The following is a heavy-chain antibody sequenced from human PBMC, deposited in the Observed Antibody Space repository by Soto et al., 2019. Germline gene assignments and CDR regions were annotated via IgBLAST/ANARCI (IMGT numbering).Heavy chain of an antibody. V-gene: IGHV1-69*13. D-gene: IGHD4-17*01. Sequence: ASVKVSCKASGGTFSSYAISWVRQAPGQGLEWMGGIIPSFGTANYAQKFQGRVTITADESTSTAYMELSSLRSEDTAVYYCARAGDSNYYYYGMDVWGQGTTVTVSS. CDR2: IIPSFGTA. CDR1: GGTFSSYA. CDR3: ARAGDSNYYYYGMDV. J-gene: IGHJ6*02.